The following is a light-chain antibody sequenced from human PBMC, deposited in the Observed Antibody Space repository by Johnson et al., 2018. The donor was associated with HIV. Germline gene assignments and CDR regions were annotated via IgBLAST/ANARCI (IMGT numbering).Light chain of an antibody. CDR1: SSYIGNNY. CDR2: KNN. CDR3: GTWDTSLSAGGF. V-gene: IGLV1-51*02. J-gene: IGLJ1*01. Sequence: QSVLTQPPSVSAAPGQKVTISCSGSSSYIGNNYVSWYQQLPGTAPKLLIYKNNKRPSGIPDRFSGSKSGTSATLGITGLQTGDEADYYCGTWDTSLSAGGFFGTGTKVTV.